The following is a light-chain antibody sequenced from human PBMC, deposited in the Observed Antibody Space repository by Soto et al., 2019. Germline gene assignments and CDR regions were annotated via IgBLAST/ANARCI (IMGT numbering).Light chain of an antibody. J-gene: IGLJ1*01. CDR1: SSDIGAYNY. Sequence: QSVLTQPASVSGSPGQSITISCTGTSSDIGAYNYVSWYQHYPGEAPKLMLYEIFNRPSGVSSRFSGSKSGNTASLTISGLQPEDEAEYYCSSYTIRGIIVFGTGTKVTVL. CDR3: SSYTIRGIIV. CDR2: EIF. V-gene: IGLV2-14*01.